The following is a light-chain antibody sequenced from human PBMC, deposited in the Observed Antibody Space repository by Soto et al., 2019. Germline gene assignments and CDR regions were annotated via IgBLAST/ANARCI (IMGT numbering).Light chain of an antibody. CDR2: DVS. CDR1: SSDVGGYNS. J-gene: IGLJ1*01. Sequence: QSVLTQPRSVSGSPGQSVAISCTGTSSDVGGYNSVSWYQQYPGKAPKLMIYDVSKRPSGVPDRFSGSKSGNTASLTISGLQAEDEADYYCCSYAGTYSYVFGTGTKLTV. CDR3: CSYAGTYSYV. V-gene: IGLV2-11*01.